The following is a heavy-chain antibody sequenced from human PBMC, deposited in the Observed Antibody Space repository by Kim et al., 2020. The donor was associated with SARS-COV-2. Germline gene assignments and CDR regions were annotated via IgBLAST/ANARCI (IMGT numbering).Heavy chain of an antibody. CDR3: ARDRGYYGSVSQQRYYYYGMDV. J-gene: IGHJ6*02. Sequence: GGSLRLSCAASGFTFSSYGMHWVRQAPGKGLEWVAVISYDGSNKYYADSVKGRFTISRDNSKNTLYLQMNSLRAEDTAVYYCARDRGYYGSVSQQRYYYYGMDVWGQGTTVTVSS. D-gene: IGHD3-10*01. V-gene: IGHV3-33*05. CDR2: ISYDGSNK. CDR1: GFTFSSYG.